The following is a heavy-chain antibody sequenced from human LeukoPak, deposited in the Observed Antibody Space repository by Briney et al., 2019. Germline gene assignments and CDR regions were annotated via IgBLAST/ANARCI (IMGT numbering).Heavy chain of an antibody. CDR3: AKDHRIYCSSTSCPPFDY. D-gene: IGHD2-2*01. CDR1: GFTFSSYA. J-gene: IGHJ4*02. V-gene: IGHV3-23*01. CDR2: ISGSGGST. Sequence: GGSLRLSCAASGFTFSSYAMSWVRQAPGKGPEWVSAISGSGGSTYYADSVKGRFTISRDNSKNTLYLQMNSLRAEDTAVYYCAKDHRIYCSSTSCPPFDYWGQGTLVTVSS.